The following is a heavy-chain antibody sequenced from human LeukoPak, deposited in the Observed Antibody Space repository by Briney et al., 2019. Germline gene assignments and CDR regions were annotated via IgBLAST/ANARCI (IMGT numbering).Heavy chain of an antibody. Sequence: SETLSLTCTVSGGSISSGGYYWSWIRQPPGKGLEWIGYIYHSGSTYYNPSLKSRVTISVDRSKNQFSLKLSSVTAADTAVYYCAKTDCTSSSCYTIESWGQGTLVTVS. V-gene: IGHV4-30-2*01. CDR1: GGSISSGGYY. J-gene: IGHJ4*02. D-gene: IGHD2-2*02. CDR2: IYHSGST. CDR3: AKTDCTSSSCYTIES.